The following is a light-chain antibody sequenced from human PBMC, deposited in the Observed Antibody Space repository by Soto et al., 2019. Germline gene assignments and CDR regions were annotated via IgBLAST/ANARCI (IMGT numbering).Light chain of an antibody. CDR1: QSVDSDY. V-gene: IGKV3-20*01. J-gene: IGKJ1*01. CDR3: QQYIDWPPGT. CDR2: GTA. Sequence: EIVLTQSPGTLSLSPGERATFSCRASQSVDSDYLAWYQQKPGQAPRLLIYGTANRAFGIPDRFSGSGSGTDFTLTISSLQSEDFAVYYCQQYIDWPPGTFGQGTAVEIK.